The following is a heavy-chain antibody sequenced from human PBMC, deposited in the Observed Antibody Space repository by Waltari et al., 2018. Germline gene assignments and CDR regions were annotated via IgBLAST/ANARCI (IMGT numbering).Heavy chain of an antibody. V-gene: IGHV3-7*04. CDR3: ARYLEYYDILTGFDY. CDR2: IKQDGSEK. D-gene: IGHD3-9*01. Sequence: EVQLVESGGGLVQPGGSLRLSCAASGFTFSSYWMSWVRQAPGKGLEWVANIKQDGSEKYYVESVKGRFTISRDNAKNSLYLQMNSLRAEDTAVYYCARYLEYYDILTGFDYWGQGTLVTVSS. J-gene: IGHJ4*02. CDR1: GFTFSSYW.